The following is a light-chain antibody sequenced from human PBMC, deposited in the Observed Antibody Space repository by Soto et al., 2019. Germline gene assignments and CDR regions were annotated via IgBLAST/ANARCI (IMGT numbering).Light chain of an antibody. CDR1: SSDIGGFNY. Sequence: QSALTQPASVSGSPGQSITISCNGTSSDIGGFNYVSWYQQHPGKAPTLIIYEVNNRPSGISHRFSGSKSGDTASLTISGLQAEDEADYYCSSFTNTTTLVLFGGGTQLTVL. J-gene: IGLJ2*01. CDR3: SSFTNTTTLVL. CDR2: EVN. V-gene: IGLV2-14*03.